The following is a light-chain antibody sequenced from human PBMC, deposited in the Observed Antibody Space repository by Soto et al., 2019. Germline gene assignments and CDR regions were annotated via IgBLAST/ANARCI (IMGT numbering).Light chain of an antibody. CDR2: RNN. Sequence: QSVLTQPPSASGTPGQRVTISCSGSSSNIGGNFVSWYQQLPGTAPKLLIHRNNQRPSGVPDRFSGSKSGTSASLAISGLRSEDEADYYCAAWDDSLSGVVFGGGTKVTV. V-gene: IGLV1-47*01. CDR1: SSNIGGNF. CDR3: AAWDDSLSGVV. J-gene: IGLJ3*02.